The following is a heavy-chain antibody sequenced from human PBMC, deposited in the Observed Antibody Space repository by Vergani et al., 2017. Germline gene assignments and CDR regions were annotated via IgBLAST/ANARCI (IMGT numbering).Heavy chain of an antibody. CDR3: AKDIRLTAMVTYGMDV. V-gene: IGHV3-7*03. D-gene: IGHD5-18*01. CDR1: GFTFSSYW. J-gene: IGHJ6*02. Sequence: EVQLVESGGGLVQPGGSLRLSCAASGFTFSSYWMSWVRQAPGKGLEWVANIKQDGSEKYYVDSVKGRFTISRDNAKNSLYLQMNSLRAEDTALYYCAKDIRLTAMVTYGMDVWGQGTTVTVSS. CDR2: IKQDGSEK.